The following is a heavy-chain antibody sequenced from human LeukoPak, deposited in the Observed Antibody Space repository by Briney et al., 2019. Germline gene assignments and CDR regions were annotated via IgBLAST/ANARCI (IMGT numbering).Heavy chain of an antibody. CDR3: ARDTYYYNGGASCNDVFDI. D-gene: IGHD3-22*01. V-gene: IGHV4-59*01. Sequence: SETLSLTCTVSGGSISTYYWRWVRRPPGKGLVGIGHIYYSGSTNYNPSLKSRVTISVDMSKNQFSLKLNSVTAADTAVYYCARDTYYYNGGASCNDVFDIWGQGTMVTVSS. CDR1: GGSISTYY. CDR2: IYYSGST. J-gene: IGHJ3*02.